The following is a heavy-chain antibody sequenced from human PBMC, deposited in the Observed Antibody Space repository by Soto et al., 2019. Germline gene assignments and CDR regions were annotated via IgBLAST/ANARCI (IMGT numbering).Heavy chain of an antibody. CDR1: GGSISSGGYS. V-gene: IGHV4-30-2*01. D-gene: IGHD3-10*01. CDR2: IYHSGST. CDR3: ARSGYGMDV. J-gene: IGHJ6*02. Sequence: SETLSLTCAVSGGSISSGGYSWSWIRQPPGKGLEWIGYIYHSGSTYYNPSLKSRVTISVDTSKNQFSLKLSSVTAADTAVYYCARSGYGMDVWGQGTTVTVSS.